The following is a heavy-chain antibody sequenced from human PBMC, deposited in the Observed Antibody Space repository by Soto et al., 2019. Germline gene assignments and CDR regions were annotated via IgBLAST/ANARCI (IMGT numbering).Heavy chain of an antibody. CDR1: GFTFSSYS. J-gene: IGHJ4*02. V-gene: IGHV3-48*02. D-gene: IGHD4-17*01. CDR2: ISSSSSTI. Sequence: EVQLVESGGGLVQPGGSLRLSCAASGFTFSSYSMNWVLQAPGKGLEWVSYISSSSSTIYYADSVKGRFTISRDNAKYSLYLQMNSLRDEDTAVYYCARDTNLGYGDYPSVFDYWGQGTLVTVSS. CDR3: ARDTNLGYGDYPSVFDY.